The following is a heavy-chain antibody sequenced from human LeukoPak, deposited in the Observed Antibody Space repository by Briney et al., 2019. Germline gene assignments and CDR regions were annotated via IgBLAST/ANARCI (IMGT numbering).Heavy chain of an antibody. V-gene: IGHV3-30*03. CDR3: ARVPGYDSSGYFDY. J-gene: IGHJ4*02. CDR1: GGSISSYY. Sequence: LSLTCTVSGGSISSYYWSWVRQAPGKGLEWVAVISYDGSNKYYADSVKGRFTISRDNSKNTLYLQMNSLRAEDTAVYYCARVPGYDSSGYFDYWGQGTLVSVSS. D-gene: IGHD3-22*01. CDR2: ISYDGSNK.